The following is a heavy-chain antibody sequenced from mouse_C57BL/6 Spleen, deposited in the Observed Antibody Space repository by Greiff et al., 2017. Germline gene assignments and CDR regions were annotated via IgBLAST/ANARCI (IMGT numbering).Heavy chain of an antibody. CDR1: GYTFTSYW. J-gene: IGHJ4*01. CDR3: GTGLGSSYDYAMDY. CDR2: IHPNSGST. V-gene: IGHV1-64*01. D-gene: IGHD1-1*01. Sequence: QVQLKQPGAELVKPGASVKLSCKASGYTFTSYWMHWVKQRPGQGLEWIGMIHPNSGSTNYNEKFKSKATLTVDKSSSTAYMQLSSLTSEDSAVYYCGTGLGSSYDYAMDYWGQGTSVTVSS.